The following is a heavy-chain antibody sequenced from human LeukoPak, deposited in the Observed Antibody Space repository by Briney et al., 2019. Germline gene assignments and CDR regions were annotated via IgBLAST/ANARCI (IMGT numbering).Heavy chain of an antibody. D-gene: IGHD5-18*01. V-gene: IGHV6-1*01. Sequence: SQTLSLTCAISGDSVSSNTAAWNWIRQSPSRGLEWLGRTYYRSKWYNDYALSVKSRITINPDTSKNQFSLKLSSVTAADTAVYYCARAPYSYGPYDYWGQGTLVTVSS. CDR1: GDSVSSNTAA. CDR3: ARAPYSYGPYDY. J-gene: IGHJ4*02. CDR2: TYYRSKWYN.